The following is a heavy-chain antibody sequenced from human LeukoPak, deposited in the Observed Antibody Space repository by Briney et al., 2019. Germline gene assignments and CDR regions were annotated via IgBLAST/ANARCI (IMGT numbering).Heavy chain of an antibody. CDR1: GFTFGESA. D-gene: IGHD3-22*01. J-gene: IGHJ4*02. CDR2: LWYDGSNE. CDR3: ARVRADSSGHDIDY. V-gene: IGHV3-33*08. Sequence: GGSLRLSCAASGFTFGESAMHWVRQAPGKGLECVAILWYDGSNEYYADSVKGRFTMSRDNSKNTLHLQMNSLRAEDTAVYYCARVRADSSGHDIDYWGQGTLVTVSS.